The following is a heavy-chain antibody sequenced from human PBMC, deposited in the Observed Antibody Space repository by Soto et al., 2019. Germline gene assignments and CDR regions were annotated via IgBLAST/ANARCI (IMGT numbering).Heavy chain of an antibody. CDR2: INPILTLS. CDR1: GDTFSYYT. J-gene: IGHJ4*02. V-gene: IGHV1-69*02. Sequence: QVQLVQSGAEVKKPGSSVKVSCKTSGDTFSYYTVNWVRQAPGLGLEWMGRINPILTLSNYAQNFPGRVSITADKSTSTAYMELSSLRSEDTAMYYCAASYGSGYRAFDFWGQGALVTVSS. D-gene: IGHD3-10*01. CDR3: AASYGSGYRAFDF.